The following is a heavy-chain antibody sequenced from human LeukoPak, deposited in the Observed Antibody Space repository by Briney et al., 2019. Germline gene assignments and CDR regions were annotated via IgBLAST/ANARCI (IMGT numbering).Heavy chain of an antibody. CDR2: ITIVGEST. D-gene: IGHD3-10*01. Sequence: GGSLRLSCAASGFTFSSQARSWVRQAPGEWLEYVSGITIVGESTFYADSVKDRFTISREHSKNTLYLQLNGLSAEDPAVYHCVKGGGSGGQGRLDYWGQGPLVTVSS. CDR1: GFTFSSQA. CDR3: VKGGGSGGQGRLDY. J-gene: IGHJ4*02. V-gene: IGHV3-23*01.